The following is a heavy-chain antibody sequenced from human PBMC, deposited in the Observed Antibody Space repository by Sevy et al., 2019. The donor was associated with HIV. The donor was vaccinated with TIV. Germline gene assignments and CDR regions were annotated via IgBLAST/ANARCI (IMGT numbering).Heavy chain of an antibody. V-gene: IGHV1-69*06. CDR1: GGTFSSYA. Sequence: ASVKVSYKASGGTFSSYAISWVRQAPGQGLEWMGGIIPIFGTANYAQKFQGRVTITADKSTSTAYMELSSLRSEDTAVYYCARGGANARGVIITNSDAFDIWGQGTMVTVSS. CDR2: IIPIFGTA. CDR3: ARGGANARGVIITNSDAFDI. J-gene: IGHJ3*02. D-gene: IGHD3-10*02.